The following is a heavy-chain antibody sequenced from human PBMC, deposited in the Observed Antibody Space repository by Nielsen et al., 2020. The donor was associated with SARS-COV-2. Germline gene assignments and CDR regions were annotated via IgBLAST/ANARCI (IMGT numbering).Heavy chain of an antibody. Sequence: ASVKVSCKASGYTFTSYDINWVRQATGQGLEWMGWMNPNSGNTGYAQKFQGRVTMTRNTSISTVYMELSSLRSEDTAVYYCARPGKYYYGSGSSQFDYWGQGTLVTVSS. CDR1: GYTFTSYD. D-gene: IGHD3-10*01. CDR3: ARPGKYYYGSGSSQFDY. V-gene: IGHV1-8*01. CDR2: MNPNSGNT. J-gene: IGHJ4*02.